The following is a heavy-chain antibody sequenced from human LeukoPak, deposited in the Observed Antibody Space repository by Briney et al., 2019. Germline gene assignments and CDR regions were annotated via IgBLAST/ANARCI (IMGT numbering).Heavy chain of an antibody. CDR1: GFTFSSYA. D-gene: IGHD2-2*01. CDR3: AKEWFSCSGPSCYPAFHI. CDR2: ISGSGGST. Sequence: GGSLRLSRAASGFTFSSYAMSWVRQAPGKGLEWVSAISGSGGSTYYADSVKGRFTISRDNSKNTLYLQMNSLRAEDTAVYFCAKEWFSCSGPSCYPAFHIWGQGTMVIVSS. V-gene: IGHV3-23*01. J-gene: IGHJ3*02.